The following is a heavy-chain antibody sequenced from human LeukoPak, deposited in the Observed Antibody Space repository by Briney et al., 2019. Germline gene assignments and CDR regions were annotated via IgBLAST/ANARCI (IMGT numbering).Heavy chain of an antibody. V-gene: IGHV1-69*05. J-gene: IGHJ6*03. CDR1: RGTFSSYA. Sequence: GASVKVSCKASRGTFSSYAINWVRQAPGQGLEWMGWIIPIFGTSNYAQKLQGRVTMTTDTSTSTAYMELRSLRSDDTAVYYCAREAYSSGWYVGYYYYYMDVWGKGTTVTVSS. CDR2: IIPIFGTS. D-gene: IGHD6-19*01. CDR3: AREAYSSGWYVGYYYYYMDV.